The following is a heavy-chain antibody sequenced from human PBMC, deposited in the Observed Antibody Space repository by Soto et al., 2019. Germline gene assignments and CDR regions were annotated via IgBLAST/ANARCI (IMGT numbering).Heavy chain of an antibody. CDR2: ISAYNGNT. D-gene: IGHD6-13*01. CDR1: GYTFTSYG. Sequence: QVQLVQSGAEVKKPGASVKVSCKASGYTFTSYGISWVRQAPGQGLEWMGWISAYNGNTNYAQKLQGRVTMTTDTSTSTAYMELRSRRNDDTSVYYCARRPPLSSSWYLDWFDPWGQGTLFTVAS. J-gene: IGHJ5*02. V-gene: IGHV1-18*01. CDR3: ARRPPLSSSWYLDWFDP.